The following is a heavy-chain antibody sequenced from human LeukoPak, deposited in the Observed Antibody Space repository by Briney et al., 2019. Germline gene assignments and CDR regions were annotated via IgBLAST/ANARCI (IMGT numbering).Heavy chain of an antibody. D-gene: IGHD6-6*01. J-gene: IGHJ5*02. CDR1: GGSITSGKYY. Sequence: SETLSLTCTVSGGSITSGKYYWSWIRQPPGKGLEWIGYIFYTGSTNYSPSLKSRVSISVDTFKNQFSLKLSSVTAADTAVYYCARKYPDHWFDPWGQGTLVTVSS. CDR3: ARKYPDHWFDP. V-gene: IGHV4-30-4*01. CDR2: IFYTGST.